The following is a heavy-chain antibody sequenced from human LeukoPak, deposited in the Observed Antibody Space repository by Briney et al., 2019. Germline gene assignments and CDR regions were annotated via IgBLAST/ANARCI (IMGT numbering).Heavy chain of an antibody. V-gene: IGHV4-34*01. CDR2: INHSGST. Sequence: SETLPLTCAVYGGSFSGYYWSWIRQPPGKGLEWIGEINHSGSTNYNPSLKSRVTISVDTSKNQFSLKLSSVTAADTAVYYCARGWVYYDSSGYYLDAFDIWGQGTMVTVSS. D-gene: IGHD3-22*01. CDR3: ARGWVYYDSSGYYLDAFDI. CDR1: GGSFSGYY. J-gene: IGHJ3*02.